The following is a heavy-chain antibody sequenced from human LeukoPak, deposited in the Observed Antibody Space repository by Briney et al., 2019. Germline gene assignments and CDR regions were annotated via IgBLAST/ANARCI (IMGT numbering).Heavy chain of an antibody. CDR2: IYYSGST. CDR3: AYYDSSGYSS. Sequence: PSETLSLTCTVSGGSISSGGYYWSWIRQHPGKGLEWIGYIYYSGSTYYNPSLKSRVTISVVTSKNQFSLKLSSVTAADTAVYYCAYYDSSGYSSWGQGTLVTVSS. D-gene: IGHD3-22*01. V-gene: IGHV4-31*03. J-gene: IGHJ4*02. CDR1: GGSISSGGYY.